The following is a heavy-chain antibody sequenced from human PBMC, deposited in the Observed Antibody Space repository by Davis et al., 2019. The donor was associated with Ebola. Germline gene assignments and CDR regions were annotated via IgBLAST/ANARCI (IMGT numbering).Heavy chain of an antibody. CDR1: GYTLAELS. D-gene: IGHD2-21*01. Sequence: ASVKVSCKCKVSGYTLAELSMHWVRQAPGKGLEWMGYFDPEDGEAIYAQKFQGRVTMTRENSMSTAYMELSSLRSEDTAVYFCARGGVAYSDPDYWGQGTLVTVSS. CDR2: FDPEDGEA. CDR3: ARGGVAYSDPDY. J-gene: IGHJ4*02. V-gene: IGHV1-24*01.